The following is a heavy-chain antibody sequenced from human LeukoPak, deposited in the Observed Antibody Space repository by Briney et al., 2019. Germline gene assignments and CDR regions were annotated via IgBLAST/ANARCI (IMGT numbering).Heavy chain of an antibody. D-gene: IGHD3-16*01. Sequence: PSETLSLTCTVSGGSISSGSYYWSWIRQPPGKGLEWIGEINHSGSTNYNPSLNSRVTISVDTSKNQFSLKLSSVTAVDTAVYYCARGPRRFLGLGAYWGQGTLVTVSS. CDR3: ARGPRRFLGLGAY. V-gene: IGHV4-39*07. J-gene: IGHJ4*02. CDR1: GGSISSGSYY. CDR2: INHSGST.